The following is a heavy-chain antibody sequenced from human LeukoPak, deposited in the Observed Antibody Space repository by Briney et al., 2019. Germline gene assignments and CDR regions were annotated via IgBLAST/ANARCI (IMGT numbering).Heavy chain of an antibody. D-gene: IGHD6-19*01. CDR2: IKQDGSEK. CDR3: ARDPIAVAGTLFDY. CDR1: GFTFSSYW. J-gene: IGHJ4*02. Sequence: PGGSLRLSCAASGFTFSSYWMSWVRQAPGKGPEWVANIKQDGSEKYYVDSVKGRFTISRDNAKNSLYLQMNSLRAEDTAVYYCARDPIAVAGTLFDYWGQGTLVTVSS. V-gene: IGHV3-7*01.